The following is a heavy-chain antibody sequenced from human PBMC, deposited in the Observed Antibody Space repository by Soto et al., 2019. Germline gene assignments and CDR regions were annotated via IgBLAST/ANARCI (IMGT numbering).Heavy chain of an antibody. CDR2: ISGSGGST. J-gene: IGHJ3*02. Sequence: GGSLRLSCAASGFTFSSYAMSWVRQAPGKGLEWVSAISGSGGSTYYADSVKGRFTISRDNSKNTLYLQMNSLRAEDTGVYYCAKDCSRDNYYDSSGYYYDAFDIWGQGTMVTVSS. V-gene: IGHV3-23*01. CDR3: AKDCSRDNYYDSSGYYYDAFDI. CDR1: GFTFSSYA. D-gene: IGHD3-22*01.